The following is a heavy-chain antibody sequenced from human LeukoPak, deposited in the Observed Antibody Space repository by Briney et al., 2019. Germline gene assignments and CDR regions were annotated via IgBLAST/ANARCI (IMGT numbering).Heavy chain of an antibody. CDR3: VRAVEYYYDSSGYAVDY. J-gene: IGHJ4*02. D-gene: IGHD3-22*01. Sequence: HPGGSLRLSCIASGFTFSNYWMSWVRQAPGKGLEWVASTKEDGSDKYYVDSVTGRFTISRDNAKNSLYLQMNSLRAEDTAVYYCVRAVEYYYDSSGYAVDYWGQGTLVTVSS. V-gene: IGHV3-7*01. CDR2: TKEDGSDK. CDR1: GFTFSNYW.